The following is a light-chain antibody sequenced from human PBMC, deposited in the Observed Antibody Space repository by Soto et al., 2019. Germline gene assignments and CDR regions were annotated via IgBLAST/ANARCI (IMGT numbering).Light chain of an antibody. CDR3: SSYTSTSTLYV. CDR2: EVR. Sequence: QSALTQPASVSGSPGQSITISCTGTNSDVGSYDYVSWYQQYPGKAPKVIIYEVRNRPSGVSDRFSASKSGNTASLTISGLQAEDETVYYCSSYTSTSTLYVFGSGTKGTVL. CDR1: NSDVGSYDY. J-gene: IGLJ1*01. V-gene: IGLV2-14*01.